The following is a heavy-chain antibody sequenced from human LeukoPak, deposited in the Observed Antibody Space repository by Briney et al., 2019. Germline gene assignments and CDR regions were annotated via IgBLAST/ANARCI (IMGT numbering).Heavy chain of an antibody. J-gene: IGHJ6*03. CDR2: INHSGST. CDR3: ARRVRSYYYYYMDV. D-gene: IGHD3-3*01. V-gene: IGHV4-39*07. CDR1: GGSISSSSYY. Sequence: SETLSLTCTVSGGSISSSSYYWGWIRQPPGKGLEWIGEINHSGSTNYNPSLKSRVTISVDTSKNQFSLKLSSVTAADTAVYYCARRVRSYYYYYMDVWGKGTTVTVSS.